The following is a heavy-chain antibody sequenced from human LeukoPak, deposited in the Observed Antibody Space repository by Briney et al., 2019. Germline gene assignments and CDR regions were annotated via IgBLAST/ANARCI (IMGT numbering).Heavy chain of an antibody. J-gene: IGHJ4*02. CDR3: ATVYSSGWTEPNY. D-gene: IGHD6-19*01. CDR2: INPNSGGT. CDR1: GYTFTGYS. V-gene: IGHV1-2*02. Sequence: GASVTVSCKASGYTFTGYSMHWVRQAPGQGLEWMGWINPNSGGTVYAQNFQGRVTMTRDTSISTAYMELSRLTSDDAAVYFCATVYSSGWTEPNYWGQGTLVTVSS.